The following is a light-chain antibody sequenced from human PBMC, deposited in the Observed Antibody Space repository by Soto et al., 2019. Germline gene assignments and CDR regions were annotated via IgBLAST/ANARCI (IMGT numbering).Light chain of an antibody. V-gene: IGKV1-5*03. CDR1: QTISSW. J-gene: IGKJ1*01. Sequence: DIQMTQSPSTLSASVRDRVTITCRASQTISSWLAWFQQRPGRAPKFLIYKASSLKNGVPLRFSGSGSGKQFTLTNSSLPPDDFASHYSKQYIGQRTKVDI. CDR3: KQY. CDR2: KAS.